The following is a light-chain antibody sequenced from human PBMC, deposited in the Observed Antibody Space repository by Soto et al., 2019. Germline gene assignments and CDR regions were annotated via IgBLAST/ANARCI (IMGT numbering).Light chain of an antibody. CDR1: QSVSSSY. Sequence: ASQSVSSSYLAWYQQKPGQAPRLLIYGASNRATGIPARFSGSGSGTDFTLTISSLEPEDVAVYYCQQRSNWPRTFGQGTKVDIK. J-gene: IGKJ1*01. V-gene: IGKV3-11*01. CDR2: GAS. CDR3: QQRSNWPRT.